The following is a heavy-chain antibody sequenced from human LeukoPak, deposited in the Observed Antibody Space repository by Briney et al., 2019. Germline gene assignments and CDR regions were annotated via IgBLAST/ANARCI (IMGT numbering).Heavy chain of an antibody. J-gene: IGHJ6*02. CDR1: GGSFSGYY. Sequence: SETLSLTCAVYGGSFSGYYWSWIRQPPGKGLEWIGEINHSGSTNYNPSLRSRVTISVDTSKNQFSLKLSSVTAADTAVYYCARVDEGGYYYYGMDVWGQGTTVTVSS. D-gene: IGHD3-16*01. CDR3: ARVDEGGYYYYGMDV. V-gene: IGHV4-34*01. CDR2: INHSGST.